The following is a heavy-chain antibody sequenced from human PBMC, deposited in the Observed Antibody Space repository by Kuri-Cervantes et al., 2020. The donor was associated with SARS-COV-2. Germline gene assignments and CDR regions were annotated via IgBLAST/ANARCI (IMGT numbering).Heavy chain of an antibody. D-gene: IGHD6-13*01. Sequence: SVKVSCKASGGTFSSYAISWVRQAPGQGLEWMGGIIPIFSTANYAQKFQGRVPITADESTSTAYMELSSLRSEDTAVYYCARDEQLGHYYYYYGMDVWGQGTTVTVSS. J-gene: IGHJ6*02. CDR2: IIPIFSTA. V-gene: IGHV1-69*13. CDR1: GGTFSSYA. CDR3: ARDEQLGHYYYYYGMDV.